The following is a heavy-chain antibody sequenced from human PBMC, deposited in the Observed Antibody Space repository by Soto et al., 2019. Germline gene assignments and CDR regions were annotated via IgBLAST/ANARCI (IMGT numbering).Heavy chain of an antibody. CDR3: ARGLGEWSHDFSHRTYYGMDV. CDR1: GGTFSSYA. V-gene: IGHV1-69*01. J-gene: IGHJ6*02. D-gene: IGHD3-3*01. CDR2: IIPIFGTA. Sequence: QVQLVQSGAEVKKPGSSVKVSCKASGGTFSSYAISWVRQAPGQGLEWMGGIIPIFGTANYAQKFQGRVTITADESTSTAYMELSSLRSEDTAVYYCARGLGEWSHDFSHRTYYGMDVWGQGTTVTVSS.